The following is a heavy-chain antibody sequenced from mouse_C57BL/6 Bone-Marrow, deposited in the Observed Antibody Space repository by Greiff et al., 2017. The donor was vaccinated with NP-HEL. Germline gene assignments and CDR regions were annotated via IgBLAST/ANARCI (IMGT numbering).Heavy chain of an antibody. V-gene: IGHV2-9-1*01. CDR3: ARKPSLGPLYAMDY. CDR2: IWTGGGT. CDR1: GFSLTSYA. D-gene: IGHD4-1*01. J-gene: IGHJ4*01. Sequence: VQLVESGPGLVAPSQSLSIPCTVSGFSLTSYAISWVRQPPGKGLEWLGVIWTGGGTNYNSALKSRLSISKDNSKSQVFLKMNSLQTDDTARYYCARKPSLGPLYAMDYWGQGTSVTVSS.